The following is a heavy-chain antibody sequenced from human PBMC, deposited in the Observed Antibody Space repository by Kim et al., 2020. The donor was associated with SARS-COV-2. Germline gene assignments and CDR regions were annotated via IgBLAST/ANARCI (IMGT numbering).Heavy chain of an antibody. Sequence: FQGRVTMTRDTSTSTVYMELSSLRSEDTAVYYCARDFCTKLTSCYTGFDYWGQGTLVTVSS. J-gene: IGHJ4*02. V-gene: IGHV1-46*01. D-gene: IGHD2-2*02. CDR3: ARDFCTKLTSCYTGFDY.